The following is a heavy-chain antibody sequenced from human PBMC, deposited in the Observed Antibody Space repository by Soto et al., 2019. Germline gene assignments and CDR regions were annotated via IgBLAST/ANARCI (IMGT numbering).Heavy chain of an antibody. V-gene: IGHV3-23*01. CDR2: ILVGGST. CDR1: GFICSSYD. J-gene: IGHJ5*02. CDR3: AKGVLPAPPLDP. Sequence: LRLSCAVSGFICSSYDMSWVRQAPGKGLEWVSTILVGGSTHYEDSVKGRFTISRDTSKNTLYLDMHNLSAGDTAVYYCAKGVLPAPPLDPWGQGTLVTVSS. D-gene: IGHD2-2*01.